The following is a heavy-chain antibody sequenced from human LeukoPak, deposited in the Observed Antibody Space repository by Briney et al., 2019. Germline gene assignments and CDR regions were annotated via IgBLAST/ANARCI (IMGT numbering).Heavy chain of an antibody. CDR3: AKEGVAVTSRGAYFDY. CDR1: GFTFSSFV. J-gene: IGHJ4*02. D-gene: IGHD4-17*01. CDR2: TSGDGERT. Sequence: GGSLRLSCAASGFTFSSFVVSWVRQAPGKGLERVSSTSGDGERTYYADSVKGRFTISRDNSKNTLYLQMNSLRAEDTAVYYCAKEGVAVTSRGAYFDYWGQGTLVTVSS. V-gene: IGHV3-23*01.